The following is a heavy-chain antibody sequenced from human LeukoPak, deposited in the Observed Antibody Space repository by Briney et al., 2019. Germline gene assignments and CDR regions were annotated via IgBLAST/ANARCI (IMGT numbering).Heavy chain of an antibody. CDR3: ARDPLRWYFDL. Sequence: SETLSLTCTVSGGSISSYYWSWIRQPPGKGLEWIGYIYYSGSTNYNPSLKSRVTISVDTSKNQFSLKLSSVTAADTAVYYCARDPLRWYFDLWGRGTLVTVSS. J-gene: IGHJ2*01. CDR2: IYYSGST. CDR1: GGSISSYY. V-gene: IGHV4-59*12.